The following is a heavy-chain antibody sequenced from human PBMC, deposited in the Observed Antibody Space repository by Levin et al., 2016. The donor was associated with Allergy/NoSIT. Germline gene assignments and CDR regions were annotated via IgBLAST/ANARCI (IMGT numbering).Heavy chain of an antibody. J-gene: IGHJ4*02. CDR3: ARRPWGRQDFDW. V-gene: IGHV4-39*01. D-gene: IGHD1-26*01. CDR2: IYYSGTT. CDR1: GGSISSSIYY. Sequence: SETLSLTCTVSGGSISSSIYYWGWIRQPPGKGLEWIGTIYYSGTTYYNPSLKSRVTISVDTSKNQFSLRLSSVTAADTAIYYCARRPWGRQDFDWWGQGTLVTVSS.